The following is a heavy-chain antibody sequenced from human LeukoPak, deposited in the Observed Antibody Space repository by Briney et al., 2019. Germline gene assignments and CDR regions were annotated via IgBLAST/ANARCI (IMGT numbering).Heavy chain of an antibody. V-gene: IGHV4-38-2*02. Sequence: PSDTLSLTCAVSGYSISSGYDWGWIRQPPGKGLEWIGSIHSSGVTYFNPSLKSRVTLSVDTSKNQFSLKLTAVTAADSAVYYCARDYMPQPMDVWGRGTTVTVSS. CDR2: IHSSGVT. D-gene: IGHD2-2*01. CDR1: GYSISSGYD. J-gene: IGHJ6*03. CDR3: ARDYMPQPMDV.